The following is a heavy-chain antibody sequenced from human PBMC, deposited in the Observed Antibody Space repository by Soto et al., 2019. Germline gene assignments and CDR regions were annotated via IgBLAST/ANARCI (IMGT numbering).Heavy chain of an antibody. Sequence: ASVKVSCKASGYTFTSYGISWVRQAPGQGLEWMGWISAYNGNTNYAQKLQGRVTMTTDTSTSTAYMELRSLRSDDTAVYYCARDPRLNWNDPFLLLDYWGQGTLVTVSS. CDR3: ARDPRLNWNDPFLLLDY. J-gene: IGHJ4*02. D-gene: IGHD1-1*01. CDR2: ISAYNGNT. V-gene: IGHV1-18*01. CDR1: GYTFTSYG.